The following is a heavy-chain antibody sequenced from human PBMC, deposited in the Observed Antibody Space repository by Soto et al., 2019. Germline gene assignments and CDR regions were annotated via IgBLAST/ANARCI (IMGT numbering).Heavy chain of an antibody. CDR2: INHSGST. CDR3: ARPYYDFWSGYLNWFDP. CDR1: GGSFSGYY. D-gene: IGHD3-3*01. Sequence: QVQLQQWGAGLLKPSETLSLTCAVYGGSFSGYYWSWIRQPPGKGLEWMGEINHSGSTNYNPSLKSRVTISVDTSKNQFSLKLSSVTAADTAVYYCARPYYDFWSGYLNWFDPWGQGTLVTVSS. J-gene: IGHJ5*02. V-gene: IGHV4-34*01.